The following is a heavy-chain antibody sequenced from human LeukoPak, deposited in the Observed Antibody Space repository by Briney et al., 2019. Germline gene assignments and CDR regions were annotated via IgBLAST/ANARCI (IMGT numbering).Heavy chain of an antibody. V-gene: IGHV3-53*01. CDR1: GFTVSSNY. CDR2: IYSGGST. D-gene: IGHD6-13*01. CDR3: AREGYSSSSYYFDY. J-gene: IGHJ4*02. Sequence: PGGSLRLSCAASGFTVSSNYMSWVRQAPGKGLEWVSVIYSGGSTYYADSVKGRFTISRDNSKNTLYLQMNSLRAEDTAVYYCAREGYSSSSYYFDYWGQGTLVTVSS.